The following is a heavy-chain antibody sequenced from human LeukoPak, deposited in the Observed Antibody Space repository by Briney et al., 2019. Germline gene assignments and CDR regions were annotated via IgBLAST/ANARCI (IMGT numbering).Heavy chain of an antibody. V-gene: IGHV3-23*01. CDR1: GFTLRSYA. D-gene: IGHD2-15*01. J-gene: IGHJ4*02. CDR2: ISDTGNT. CDR3: AKAPVTTCRGAFCYPFDY. Sequence: GGSLRLSCAASGFTLRSYAMSWVRQAPGKGLEWVSAISDTGNTYHADSVKGRFTISRDSSKNTLFLQMNRLRPEDAAVYYCAKAPVTTCRGAFCYPFDYWGLGTLVTVSS.